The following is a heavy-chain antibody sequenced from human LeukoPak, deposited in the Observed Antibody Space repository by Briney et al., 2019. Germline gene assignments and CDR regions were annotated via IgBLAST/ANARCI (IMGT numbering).Heavy chain of an antibody. Sequence: GASVKVSCKASGYTFTSYGISWVRQAPGQGLEWMGWISAYNGNTNYAQKLQGRVTMTTDTSTSTAYMELRSLRSDDTAVYYCARVGYYDSSGYWRVPAYWGQGTLVTVSS. CDR3: ARVGYYDSSGYWRVPAY. CDR1: GYTFTSYG. D-gene: IGHD3-22*01. J-gene: IGHJ4*01. CDR2: ISAYNGNT. V-gene: IGHV1-18*01.